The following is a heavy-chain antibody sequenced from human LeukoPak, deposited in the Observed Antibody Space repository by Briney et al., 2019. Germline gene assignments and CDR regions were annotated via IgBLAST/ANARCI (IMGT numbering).Heavy chain of an antibody. Sequence: GGSLRLSCAASGFTFSRYGMSWVRQAPGKGLEWVSAISGGGSSTYYADSVKGRFTISRDNSKNSLYLQMNSLRAEDTAVYYCATRAVAARTLDYWGQGTLVTVSS. V-gene: IGHV3-23*01. CDR2: ISGGGSST. D-gene: IGHD6-6*01. CDR3: ATRAVAARTLDY. J-gene: IGHJ4*02. CDR1: GFTFSRYG.